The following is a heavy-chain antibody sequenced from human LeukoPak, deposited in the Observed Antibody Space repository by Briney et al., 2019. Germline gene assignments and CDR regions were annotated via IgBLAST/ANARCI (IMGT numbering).Heavy chain of an antibody. CDR3: ARDYGSGSYHMDV. J-gene: IGHJ6*03. Sequence: EASETLSLTCTVSGGSISSGSYYWSWIRQPAGKGLEWIGRIYTSGSTNYNPSLKSRVSISVDTSKNQFSLKLSSVTAADTAVYYCARDYGSGSYHMDVWGKGTTVTISS. D-gene: IGHD3-10*01. CDR1: GGSISSGSYY. V-gene: IGHV4-61*02. CDR2: IYTSGST.